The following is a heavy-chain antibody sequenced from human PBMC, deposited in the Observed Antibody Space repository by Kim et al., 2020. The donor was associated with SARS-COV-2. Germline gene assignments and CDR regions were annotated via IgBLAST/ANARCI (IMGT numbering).Heavy chain of an antibody. CDR1: GGSISTSGYC. J-gene: IGHJ4*02. V-gene: IGHV4-39*01. CDR2: IYHSGST. Sequence: SETLSLTCTVSGGSISTSGYCWGWVRQSPGKGLEWIGSIYHSGSTYYNPSLKSRVTTSVDTSKNQLSLKLTSVTAADTAVYYCARHHNGDIVGTIRGPIDHWGQGTLVTVSS. D-gene: IGHD5-12*01. CDR3: ARHHNGDIVGTIRGPIDH.